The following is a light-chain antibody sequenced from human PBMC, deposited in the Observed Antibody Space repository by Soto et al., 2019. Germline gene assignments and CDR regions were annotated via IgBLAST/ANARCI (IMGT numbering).Light chain of an antibody. V-gene: IGKV3-15*01. CDR1: QGIGST. CDR3: QQYAGSLYT. Sequence: EIVLTQSPAALSVSPGERVTLSCRASQGIGSTLAWYQQKPGQTPRLLIYDSSTRAIGIPTRFSGSRSGTEFTLTINGLQSEDFAVYYCQQYAGSLYTFAQGTKVDIK. CDR2: DSS. J-gene: IGKJ2*01.